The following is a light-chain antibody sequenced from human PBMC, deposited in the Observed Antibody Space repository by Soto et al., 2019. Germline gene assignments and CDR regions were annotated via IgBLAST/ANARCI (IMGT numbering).Light chain of an antibody. CDR3: QESYTTPLT. CDR2: STS. Sequence: DIQMTQSPPSLAASVGDRVTITCRASQSITNYLNWYQQKPGRAPKLLIYSTSLLPSGVPSRFSGSGSVTVFTLTISSLQPEDFATYYCQESYTTPLTVGGGTKVDIK. J-gene: IGKJ4*01. V-gene: IGKV1-39*01. CDR1: QSITNY.